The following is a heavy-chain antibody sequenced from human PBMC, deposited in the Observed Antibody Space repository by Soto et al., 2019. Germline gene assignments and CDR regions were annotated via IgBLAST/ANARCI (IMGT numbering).Heavy chain of an antibody. CDR2: ISAYNGNT. J-gene: IGHJ4*02. V-gene: IGHV1-18*01. CDR3: ATDGHDCGEDFDY. Sequence: VSYYASSGSFSSSGIICVRHSPGQGLEWMGWISAYNGNTNYAQKLQGRVTMTTDTSTSTVYMELRSLRFDVTAVNDCATDGHDCGEDFDYWGQGTLVTVSS. D-gene: IGHD4-17*01. CDR1: SGSFSSSG.